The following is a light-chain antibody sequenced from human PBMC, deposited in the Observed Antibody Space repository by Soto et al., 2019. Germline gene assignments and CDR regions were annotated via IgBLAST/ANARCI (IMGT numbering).Light chain of an antibody. CDR2: SNN. CDR3: AAWDDSLNGWV. Sequence: QSVLTQPPSASGTPGQRVTISCSGSSSNIGSNTVNWYQQLPGTAPKLLIYSNNQRPSGVPDRFSGSKSGTSASLAINGLQPEDEADYYCAAWDDSLNGWVFGGGTKVTVL. V-gene: IGLV1-44*01. CDR1: SSNIGSNT. J-gene: IGLJ3*02.